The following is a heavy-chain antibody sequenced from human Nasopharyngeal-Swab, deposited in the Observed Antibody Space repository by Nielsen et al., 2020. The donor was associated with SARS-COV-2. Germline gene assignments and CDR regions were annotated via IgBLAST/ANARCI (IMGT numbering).Heavy chain of an antibody. V-gene: IGHV4-39*07. J-gene: IGHJ4*02. D-gene: IGHD4-17*01. CDR2: IYYSGST. Sequence: WIRQPPGKGLEWIGSIYYSGSTYYNPSLKSRVTISVDTSKNQFSLKLSSVTAADTAVYYCARDHGDYASGYFDYWGQGTLVTVSS. CDR3: ARDHGDYASGYFDY.